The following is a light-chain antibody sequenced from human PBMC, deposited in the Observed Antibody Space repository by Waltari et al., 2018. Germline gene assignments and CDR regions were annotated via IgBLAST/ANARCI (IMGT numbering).Light chain of an antibody. J-gene: IGKJ1*01. V-gene: IGKV3-20*01. CDR2: AAS. Sequence: IVLTQPPPTLPLPPGARAPLPCRASQSVSRALAWYQQKPGQAPRLLIYAASTRATGVPDRFSGSGSGTDFSLTISRLDPEDFAVYYCQHYVNLPVTFGQGTKVEI. CDR1: QSVSRA. CDR3: QHYVNLPVT.